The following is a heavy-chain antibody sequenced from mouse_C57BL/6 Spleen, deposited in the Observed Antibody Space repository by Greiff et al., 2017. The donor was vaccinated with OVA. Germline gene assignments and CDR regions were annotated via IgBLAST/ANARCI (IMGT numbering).Heavy chain of an antibody. CDR3: ARHEVGDYDDGYAMDY. CDR1: GYTFTEYT. V-gene: IGHV1-62-2*01. Sequence: VQLQESGAELVKPGASVKLSCKASGYTFTEYTIHWVKQRSGQGLEWIGWFYPGSGSIKYNEKFKDKATLTADKSSSTVYMELSRLTSEDSAVYFCARHEVGDYDDGYAMDYWGQGTSVTVSS. D-gene: IGHD2-4*01. J-gene: IGHJ4*01. CDR2: FYPGSGSI.